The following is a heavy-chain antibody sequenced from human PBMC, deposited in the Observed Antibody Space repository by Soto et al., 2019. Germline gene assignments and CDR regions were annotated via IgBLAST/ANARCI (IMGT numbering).Heavy chain of an antibody. Sequence: GASVKVSCKASGGTFSSYAISWVRQAPGQGLEWMGGIIPIFGTANYAQKLQGRVTITADESTSTAYMELSSLRSEDTAVYYCAVRFLEWLWSGYYYGMDVWGQGTTVTVSS. J-gene: IGHJ6*02. D-gene: IGHD3-3*01. V-gene: IGHV1-69*13. CDR3: AVRFLEWLWSGYYYGMDV. CDR1: GGTFSSYA. CDR2: IIPIFGTA.